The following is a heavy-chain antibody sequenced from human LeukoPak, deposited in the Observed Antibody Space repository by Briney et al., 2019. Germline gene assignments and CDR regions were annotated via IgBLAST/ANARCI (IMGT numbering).Heavy chain of an antibody. J-gene: IGHJ4*02. V-gene: IGHV3-30*18. CDR2: ISYDGSNK. D-gene: IGHD2-21*02. CDR1: GFTFNNYV. CDR3: AKDFVGFCGGDCYSMDF. Sequence: GRSLRLSCAASGFTFNNYVMHWVSQAPGKGLEWVALISYDGSNKYYADSVRGRFTISRDNSKNTLYLQMNSLRPEDTAVYYCAKDFVGFCGGDCYSMDFWGQGTLATVSS.